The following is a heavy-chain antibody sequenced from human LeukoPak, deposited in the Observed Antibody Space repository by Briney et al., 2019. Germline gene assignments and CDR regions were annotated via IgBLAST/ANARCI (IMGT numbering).Heavy chain of an antibody. V-gene: IGHV4-59*01. Sequence: SETLSLTCTVSGASMRNYYWSWIRQPPGKGLEWIGYTYFSGITNYNPSLKSRVTISVDTSKNQFSLRLSSVTAADTAVYYCARDLYSAYDFSYYGLDVWGQGTTVTVSS. D-gene: IGHD5-12*01. CDR2: TYFSGIT. CDR1: GASMRNYY. CDR3: ARDLYSAYDFSYYGLDV. J-gene: IGHJ6*02.